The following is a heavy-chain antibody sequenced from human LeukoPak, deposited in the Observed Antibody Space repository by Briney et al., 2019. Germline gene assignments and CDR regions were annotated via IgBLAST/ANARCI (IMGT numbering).Heavy chain of an antibody. V-gene: IGHV3-15*01. Sequence: GGSLRLSCAASGFTFSNAWMSWVRQAPGKGLEWVGRIKSKTDGGTTDYAAPVKGRFTISRDDSKNTLYLQMNSLKTEDTAVYYCTTTGKWLQGTVDYWGQGTLATVFS. CDR2: IKSKTDGGTT. CDR1: GFTFSNAW. D-gene: IGHD5-24*01. CDR3: TTTGKWLQGTVDY. J-gene: IGHJ4*02.